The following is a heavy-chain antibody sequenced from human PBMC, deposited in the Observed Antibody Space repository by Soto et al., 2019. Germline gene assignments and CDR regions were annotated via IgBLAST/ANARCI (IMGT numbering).Heavy chain of an antibody. Sequence: EVQLVESGGGLVKPGGSLRLSCVGSGFTFSSYGLHWVRQAPGKGLEWVSSISSRSSYIYYADSVKGRFTISRDNAKRSLFLQINTLRAEDTAMYYCASGWQLKDYYAMDVWGQGTTVTVSS. V-gene: IGHV3-21*01. CDR3: ASGWQLKDYYAMDV. J-gene: IGHJ6*02. CDR2: ISSRSSYI. D-gene: IGHD1-1*01. CDR1: GFTFSSYG.